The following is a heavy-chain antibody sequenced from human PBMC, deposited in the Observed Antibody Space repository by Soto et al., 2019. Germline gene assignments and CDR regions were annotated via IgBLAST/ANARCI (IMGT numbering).Heavy chain of an antibody. CDR3: ARRGYGPGFPYYYGTDV. D-gene: IGHD3-10*01. V-gene: IGHV4-61*05. Sequence: SETLSLTCTVSGGSISSSIFHWGWIRQPPGKGLEWIGYIYYSGSTNYNPSLKSRVTMSVDTPKNQFSLKLSSVTAADTAVYYCARRGYGPGFPYYYGTDVWGQGTTVTVSS. J-gene: IGHJ6*02. CDR2: IYYSGST. CDR1: GGSISSSIFH.